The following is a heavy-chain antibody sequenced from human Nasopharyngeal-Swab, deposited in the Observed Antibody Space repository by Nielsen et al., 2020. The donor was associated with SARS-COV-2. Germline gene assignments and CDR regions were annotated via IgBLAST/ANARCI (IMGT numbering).Heavy chain of an antibody. D-gene: IGHD3-22*01. CDR3: ARETLGLGIVVGDY. J-gene: IGHJ4*02. CDR1: GGSISSGGYY. V-gene: IGHV4-31*03. CDR2: IYYSGST. Sequence: SETLSLTCTVSGGSISSGGYYWSWIRQHTGKGLEWIGYIYYSGSTYYNPSLKSRVTISVDTSKNQFSLKLSSVTAADTAVYYCARETLGLGIVVGDYWGQGTLVTVSS.